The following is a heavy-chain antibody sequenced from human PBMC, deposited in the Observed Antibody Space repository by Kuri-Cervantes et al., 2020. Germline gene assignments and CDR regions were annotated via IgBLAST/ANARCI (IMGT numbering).Heavy chain of an antibody. J-gene: IGHJ5*02. CDR1: GYTFSSYA. Sequence: SVKVSCKASGYTFSSYAISWVRQAPGQGLEWMGGIIPIFGTANYAQKFQGRVTITTDESTSTAYMELSSLRSEDTAVYYCARGKFRRAAAPPLDFRARLTWFDPWGQGTLVTVSS. V-gene: IGHV1-69*05. CDR2: IIPIFGTA. D-gene: IGHD6-13*01. CDR3: ARGKFRRAAAPPLDFRARLTWFDP.